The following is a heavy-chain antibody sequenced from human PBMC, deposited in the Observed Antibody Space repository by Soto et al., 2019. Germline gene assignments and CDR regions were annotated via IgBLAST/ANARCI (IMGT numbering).Heavy chain of an antibody. D-gene: IGHD2-21*02. CDR1: GYTFTSYG. Sequence: DSVRVSRKASGYTFTSYGISWVRQAPGQGLEWMGWISAYNGNTKYAQKLQGRGTMTTDTSTSTAYMELRSLRSDDTAVYYFARIGDSPGYYYIDICSKRTTVTVSS. V-gene: IGHV1-18*01. CDR3: ARIGDSPGYYYIDI. CDR2: ISAYNGNT. J-gene: IGHJ6*03.